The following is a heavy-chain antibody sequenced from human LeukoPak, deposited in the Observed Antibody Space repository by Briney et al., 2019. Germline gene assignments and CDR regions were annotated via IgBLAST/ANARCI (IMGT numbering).Heavy chain of an antibody. D-gene: IGHD5-18*01. CDR2: INPNTGDT. CDR1: GYTFTGYY. J-gene: IGHJ4*02. V-gene: IGHV1-2*06. CDR3: SRGNGYLRWFDY. Sequence: ASVKVSCKTSGYTFTGYYMHWVRQTPGQGLEWMGLINPNTGDTKYAQKFQGRVTMTRDTSISTVYVELSSLKSDDTAAYFCSRGNGYLRWFDYWGQGTLVTVSS.